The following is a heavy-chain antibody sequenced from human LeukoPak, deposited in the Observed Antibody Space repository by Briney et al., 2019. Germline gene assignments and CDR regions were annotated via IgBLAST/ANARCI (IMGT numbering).Heavy chain of an antibody. CDR2: ISGSGGST. CDR3: ATFSGSYSGFDY. D-gene: IGHD1-26*01. CDR1: EFTFSSYV. Sequence: PGGSLRLSCAASEFTFSSYVMNWVRQAPGRGLEWVSAISGSGGSTYYADSVKGRFTISRDNSKNTLYLQMNSLRAEDSAVYYCATFSGSYSGFDYWGQGTLVTVSS. V-gene: IGHV3-23*01. J-gene: IGHJ4*02.